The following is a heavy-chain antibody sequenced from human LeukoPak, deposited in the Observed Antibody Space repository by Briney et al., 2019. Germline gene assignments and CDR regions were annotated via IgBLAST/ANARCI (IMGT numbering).Heavy chain of an antibody. D-gene: IGHD3-22*01. Sequence: PSETLSLTCTVSGGTISSYYWSWIRQPAWKGLEWIGRIYTSGSTKYNPSLKSRVTMSVDTSKNQYSLKLSSVNAADTAVYYCARGLPDSSGYYTAEYFQHWGQGTLVTVSS. J-gene: IGHJ1*01. CDR3: ARGLPDSSGYYTAEYFQH. CDR1: GGTISSYY. CDR2: IYTSGST. V-gene: IGHV4-4*07.